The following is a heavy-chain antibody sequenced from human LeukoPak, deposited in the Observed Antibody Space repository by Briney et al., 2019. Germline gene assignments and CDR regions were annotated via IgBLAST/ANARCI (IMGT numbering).Heavy chain of an antibody. D-gene: IGHD4-23*01. CDR1: GFTFSSYW. CDR3: ARDSNHDYGGNFVY. J-gene: IGHJ4*02. V-gene: IGHV3-7*01. Sequence: GGSLRLSCAASGFTFSSYWMSWVRQAPGKGLEWVANIKQDGSEKYYVDSVKGRFTISRDNAKNSLYLQMNSLRAEDTAVYYCARDSNHDYGGNFVYWGQGTLVTVSS. CDR2: IKQDGSEK.